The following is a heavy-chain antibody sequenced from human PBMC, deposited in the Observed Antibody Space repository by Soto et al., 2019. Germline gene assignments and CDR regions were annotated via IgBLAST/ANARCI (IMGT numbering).Heavy chain of an antibody. V-gene: IGHV1-69*01. D-gene: IGHD1-7*01. CDR1: GGTFSSYA. Sequence: QVQLVQSGAEVKKPGSSVKVSCKASGGTFSSYAISWVRQAPGQGLEWMGGIIPIFGTANYAQKFQGRVTITADESTSTAYTELSSLRSEDTAVYYCARVNANWNSRRGAFDIWGQGTMVTVSS. J-gene: IGHJ3*02. CDR3: ARVNANWNSRRGAFDI. CDR2: IIPIFGTA.